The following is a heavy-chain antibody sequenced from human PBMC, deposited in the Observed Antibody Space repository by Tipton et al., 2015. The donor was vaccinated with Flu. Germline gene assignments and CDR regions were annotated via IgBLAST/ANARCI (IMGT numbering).Heavy chain of an antibody. V-gene: IGHV4-38-2*02. CDR2: IYHSGST. J-gene: IGHJ1*01. CDR1: GYSISSGYY. Sequence: GSLRLSCTVSGYSISSGYYWGWIRQPPGKGLEWIGSIYHSGSTYYNPSLKSRVTISVDTSKNQFSLKLSSVTAADTAVYYCATDSGSYPVWGQGTLVTVSS. CDR3: ATDSGSYPV. D-gene: IGHD1-26*01.